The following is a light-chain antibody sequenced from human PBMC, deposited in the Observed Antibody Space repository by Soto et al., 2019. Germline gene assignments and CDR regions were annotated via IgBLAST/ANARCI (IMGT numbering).Light chain of an antibody. Sequence: QSALTQPRSVSGSPGQSVTISCTGTSSDVGTYNYVSWYQQHPGKAPKLLIYDVSKRPSGVPDRFSGSKSGNTASLTISGLQADDEADYYCCSYAGSYTHYVFGTGTKLTVL. V-gene: IGLV2-11*01. J-gene: IGLJ1*01. CDR1: SSDVGTYNY. CDR2: DVS. CDR3: CSYAGSYTHYV.